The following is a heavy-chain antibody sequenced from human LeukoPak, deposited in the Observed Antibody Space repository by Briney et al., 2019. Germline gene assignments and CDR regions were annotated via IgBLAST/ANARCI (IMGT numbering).Heavy chain of an antibody. D-gene: IGHD6-13*01. CDR2: IKPNSGDT. V-gene: IGHV1-2*02. CDR1: GYTFTGYY. J-gene: IGHJ4*02. CDR3: ARDGARQQLTTGLFDY. Sequence: GASVKVSCKASGYTFTGYYIHWVRQAPGQGLEWMGWIKPNSGDTNYAQKFQGRVTMTRDTSISTVYMELSRLKFDDTAVYYCARDGARQQLTTGLFDYWGQGTLVTVSS.